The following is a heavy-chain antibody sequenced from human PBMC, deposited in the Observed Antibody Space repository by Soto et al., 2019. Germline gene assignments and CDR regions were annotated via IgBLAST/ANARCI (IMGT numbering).Heavy chain of an antibody. J-gene: IGHJ4*02. CDR1: GFTFDSYA. D-gene: IGHD3-3*01. CDR2: ISGSGGST. V-gene: IGHV3-23*01. CDR3: AKARAQYYDFWSGYPVDY. Sequence: SCAASGFTFDSYAMTWVRQAPGRGLEWVSAISGSGGSTYYADSVKGRFTISRDNSKNTLYLQMNSLRAEDTAVYYCAKARAQYYDFWSGYPVDYWGQGTLVTVSS.